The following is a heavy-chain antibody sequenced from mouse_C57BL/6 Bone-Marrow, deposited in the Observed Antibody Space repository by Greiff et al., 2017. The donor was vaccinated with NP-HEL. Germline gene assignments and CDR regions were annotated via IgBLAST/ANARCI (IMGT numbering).Heavy chain of an antibody. V-gene: IGHV5-12*01. J-gene: IGHJ2*01. CDR2: ISNGGGST. CDR1: GFTFSDYY. Sequence: EVQGVESGGGLVQPGGSLKLSCAASGFTFSDYYMYWVRQTPEKRLEWVAYISNGGGSTYYLDTVKGRFTISRDNAKNTLYLQMSRLKSEDTAMYYCARGGFDYWGQGTTLTVSS. CDR3: ARGGFDY.